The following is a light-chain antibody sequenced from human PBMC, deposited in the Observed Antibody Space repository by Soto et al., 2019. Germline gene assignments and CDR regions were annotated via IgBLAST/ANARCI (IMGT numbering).Light chain of an antibody. CDR3: VSFAGGTYV. V-gene: IGLV2-8*01. Sequence: QYMLTQPPSASGYPGQSVTISCTGTSSDVGAYIFVSWYQQHPGKAPKLMVYDVNRRPPGVPDRFFGSKSGNTASLTVSGLQAEDEADYYCVSFAGGTYVFGTGTKVTV. J-gene: IGLJ1*01. CDR2: DVN. CDR1: SSDVGAYIF.